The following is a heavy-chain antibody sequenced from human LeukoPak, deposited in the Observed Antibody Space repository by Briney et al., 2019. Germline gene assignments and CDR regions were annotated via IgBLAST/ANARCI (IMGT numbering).Heavy chain of an antibody. CDR3: ARDRLYSSSSEDY. Sequence: PGGSLRLSCAASGFTVSSTYMSWVRQAPGKGLEWVSVIYSGGSTYYAESVKGRFTISRDNSKNTLYLQMNSLRAEDTAVYYCARDRLYSSSSEDYWGQGTLVTVSS. CDR2: IYSGGST. J-gene: IGHJ4*02. V-gene: IGHV3-53*01. CDR1: GFTVSSTY. D-gene: IGHD6-6*01.